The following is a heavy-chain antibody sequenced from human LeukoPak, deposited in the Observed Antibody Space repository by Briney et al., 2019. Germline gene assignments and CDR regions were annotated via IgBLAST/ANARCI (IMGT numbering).Heavy chain of an antibody. CDR1: GFTFSSYG. Sequence: GGSLRLSCAASGFTFSSYGMSWVRQAPGKGLEWVSAISGSGGSTYYADSVKGRFTISRDNSKNTLYLQMNSLRAEDTAVYYCAKMQGGYYYMDVWGKGTTVTISS. D-gene: IGHD1-26*01. J-gene: IGHJ6*03. CDR2: ISGSGGST. CDR3: AKMQGGYYYMDV. V-gene: IGHV3-23*01.